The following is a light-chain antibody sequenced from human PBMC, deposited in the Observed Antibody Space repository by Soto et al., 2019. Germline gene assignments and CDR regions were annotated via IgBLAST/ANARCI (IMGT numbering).Light chain of an antibody. CDR1: QGISSY. CDR3: QKYYSYQYT. Sequence: AIRMTQSPSSFSASTGDRVTITCRASQGISSYLAWYQQKPGKAPKLLIYAASTLQSGVPSRFSGSGSGTDFTLTISCLQSEDFATYCCQKYYSYQYTFGQGTKLEIK. CDR2: AAS. J-gene: IGKJ2*01. V-gene: IGKV1-8*01.